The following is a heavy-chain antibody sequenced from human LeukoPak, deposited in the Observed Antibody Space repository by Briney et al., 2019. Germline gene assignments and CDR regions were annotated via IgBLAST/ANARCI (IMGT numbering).Heavy chain of an antibody. V-gene: IGHV3-48*02. Sequence: PGGSLRLSCAASGFTFSSYSMNWVRQAPGKGLEWVSYISSSSTIYYADSVKGRFTVSRDNAKNSLYLQMNSLRDEDTAVYYCARDFTMMIPLDYWGQGTLVTVSS. J-gene: IGHJ4*02. CDR1: GFTFSSYS. D-gene: IGHD3-22*01. CDR2: ISSSSTI. CDR3: ARDFTMMIPLDY.